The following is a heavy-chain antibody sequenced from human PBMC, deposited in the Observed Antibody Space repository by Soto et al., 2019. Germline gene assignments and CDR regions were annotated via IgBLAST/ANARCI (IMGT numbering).Heavy chain of an antibody. CDR1: GFTFSTFS. CDR3: ARDLGWAFDS. Sequence: GGSLRLSCSASGFTFSTFSMNWVRQAPGRGLEWISYISGGGRPISYADSVKGRFTISRDNAKNSLYLQMDSLTDEDTAVYYCARDLGWAFDSWGQGTLVTVSS. CDR2: ISGGGRPI. V-gene: IGHV3-48*02. D-gene: IGHD6-19*01. J-gene: IGHJ4*02.